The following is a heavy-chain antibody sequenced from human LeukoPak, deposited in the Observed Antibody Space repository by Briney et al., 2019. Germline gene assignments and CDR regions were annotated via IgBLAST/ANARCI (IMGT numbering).Heavy chain of an antibody. CDR3: ARGGGGVNSDDY. Sequence: TGGSLRLSCAASGFTFSSYAMSWVRQAPGKGLEWVAVISYDGSNKYYADSVKGRFTISRDNSKNTLYLQMNSLRAEDTAVYYCARGGGGVNSDDYWGQGTLVTVSS. V-gene: IGHV3-30-3*01. CDR1: GFTFSSYA. J-gene: IGHJ4*02. D-gene: IGHD3-16*01. CDR2: ISYDGSNK.